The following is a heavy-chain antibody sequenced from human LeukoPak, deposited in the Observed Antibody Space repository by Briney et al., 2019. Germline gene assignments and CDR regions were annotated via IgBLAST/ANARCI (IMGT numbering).Heavy chain of an antibody. V-gene: IGHV1-24*01. CDR1: GYTLTELS. D-gene: IGHD2-15*01. CDR3: ATPRSRYCSGGSCYSEYYYYGMDV. J-gene: IGHJ6*02. Sequence: ASVKASCKVSGYTLTELSMHWVRQAPGKGLEWMGGFDPEDGETIYAQKFQGRVTMTEDTSTDTAYMELSSLRSEDTAVYYCATPRSRYCSGGSCYSEYYYYGMDVWGQGTTVTVSS. CDR2: FDPEDGET.